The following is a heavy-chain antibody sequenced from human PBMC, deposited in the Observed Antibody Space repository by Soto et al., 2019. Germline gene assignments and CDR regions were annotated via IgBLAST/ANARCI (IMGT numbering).Heavy chain of an antibody. CDR1: GLNFISYA. V-gene: IGHV3-23*01. CDR2: ISGSGGST. CDR3: VRDITGGGRSGWYPYNYYPALDV. J-gene: IGHJ6*02. D-gene: IGHD6-13*01. Sequence: GVLMRLSCAASGLNFISYAMSWVRQATGKGLEWVSAISGSGGSTYYADSVKGRFTISRDNSKNTLYLQMNSLRAADTALYYCVRDITGGGRSGWYPYNYYPALDVWGQGTTVTVSS.